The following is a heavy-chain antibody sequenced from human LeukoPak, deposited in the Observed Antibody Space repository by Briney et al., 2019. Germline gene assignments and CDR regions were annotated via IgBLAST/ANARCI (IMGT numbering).Heavy chain of an antibody. CDR1: GDSINSGYY. CDR3: ARAPRDPANFDDAFDI. V-gene: IGHV4-38-2*02. D-gene: IGHD1-7*01. J-gene: IGHJ3*02. CDR2: MSHSGST. Sequence: MTSETLSLTCTVSGDSINSGYYGGWIRQPPGKGLEWIGSMSHSGSTYYNPSLKSRVTMSVDTSKNQFSLKLSSVTAADTAVYYCARAPRDPANFDDAFDIWGQGTMVTVSS.